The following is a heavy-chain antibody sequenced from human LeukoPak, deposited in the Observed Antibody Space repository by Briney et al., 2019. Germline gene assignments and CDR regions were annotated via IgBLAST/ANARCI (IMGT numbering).Heavy chain of an antibody. CDR3: ARDKGLGDASDI. D-gene: IGHD3/OR15-3a*01. CDR1: GGTLSSYA. CDR2: INVILDTA. J-gene: IGHJ3*02. Sequence: GASVNVSCKASGGTLSSYAISWVRQAPGQGLEWMGRINVILDTANYAQKFQGRVTIIADISTSTSYMELSSLRSEDTAEYYSARDKGLGDASDIWGQGTMVTVSS. V-gene: IGHV1-69*04.